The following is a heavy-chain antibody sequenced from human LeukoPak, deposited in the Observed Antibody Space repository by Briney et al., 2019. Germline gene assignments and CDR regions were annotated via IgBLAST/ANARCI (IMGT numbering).Heavy chain of an antibody. V-gene: IGHV3-7*01. CDR1: GFTFSNYW. J-gene: IGHJ4*02. D-gene: IGHD5-12*01. CDR3: VRDGGVSGYDLLEY. CDR2: INQDVRDE. Sequence: GGSLRLAWAPSGFTFSNYWMRSVRQPRGKGLECVAHINQDVRDEHYMHCVKARFIISRDNAKNSLSLQMDSLRAEDTAVYYCVRDGGVSGYDLLEYWGKGTLVTVS.